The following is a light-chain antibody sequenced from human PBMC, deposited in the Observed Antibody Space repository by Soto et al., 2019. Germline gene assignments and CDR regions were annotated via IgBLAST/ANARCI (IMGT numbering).Light chain of an antibody. Sequence: IVMTRSPDSLSVSLGERATINCKSSQSLLYSSNNKNYLAWYQQKPGQPPKLLIYWASTRESGVPDRFSGSGSGTDFTLTISSLQAEDVAVYYCQQYYSIAITFGQGTRLEIK. CDR3: QQYYSIAIT. J-gene: IGKJ5*01. CDR1: QSLLYSSNNKNY. V-gene: IGKV4-1*01. CDR2: WAS.